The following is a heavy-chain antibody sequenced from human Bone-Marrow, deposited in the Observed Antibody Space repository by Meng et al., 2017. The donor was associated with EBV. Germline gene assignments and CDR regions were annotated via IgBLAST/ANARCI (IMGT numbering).Heavy chain of an antibody. CDR1: GGSLSGFS. Sequence: QLQLQKWGAGLLSPSGPLSPTCVVNGGSLSGFSWSWIRQAPGKGLEWIGEIKHSGSTNYNPSLKNRVTISVDPSKNQFSLRLSSVTAAGTAVYYCARATGGSTGYFRWGQGTLVTVSS. CDR2: IKHSGST. V-gene: IGHV4-34*01. J-gene: IGHJ4*02. CDR3: ARATGGSTGYFR. D-gene: IGHD3-9*01.